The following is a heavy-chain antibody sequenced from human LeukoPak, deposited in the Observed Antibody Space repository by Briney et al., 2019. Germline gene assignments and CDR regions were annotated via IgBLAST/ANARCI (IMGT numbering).Heavy chain of an antibody. Sequence: ASVKVSCKASGYTFTGYYMHWVRQAPGQGLEWMGWINPNSGGTNYAQKFQGRVTMTRDTSISTAYMELSRLRSDDTAVYYCPRRPLYCSSTSCYTDLAFDIWGQGTMVTVSS. D-gene: IGHD2-2*02. J-gene: IGHJ3*02. V-gene: IGHV1-2*02. CDR2: INPNSGGT. CDR3: PRRPLYCSSTSCYTDLAFDI. CDR1: GYTFTGYY.